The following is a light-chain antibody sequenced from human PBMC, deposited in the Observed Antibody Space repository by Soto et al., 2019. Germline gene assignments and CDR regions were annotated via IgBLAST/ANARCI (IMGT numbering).Light chain of an antibody. V-gene: IGLV2-8*01. J-gene: IGLJ1*01. Sequence: QSALTQPPSASGSPGQSVTISCTGTSSDVGGYNYVSWYQQHPGKAPKLMIYEVSKRPSGVPDRFSGSKSGNTASLTVSGLQAEDEADYYWSSYAGSNNFRVFGTGTKLTVL. CDR3: SSYAGSNNFRV. CDR1: SSDVGGYNY. CDR2: EVS.